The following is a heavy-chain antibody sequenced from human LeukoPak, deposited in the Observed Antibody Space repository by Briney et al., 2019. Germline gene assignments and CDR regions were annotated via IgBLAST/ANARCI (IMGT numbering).Heavy chain of an antibody. V-gene: IGHV3-30*14. J-gene: IGHJ5*02. Sequence: GGSLRLSCAASGFTFSSYAMHWVRQAPGKGLEWVAVISYDGSNKYYADSVKGRFTISRHNSKNTLYLQMNSLRAEDTAVYYCARVYSSSWYNWFDPWGQGTLVTVSS. CDR3: ARVYSSSWYNWFDP. CDR1: GFTFSSYA. D-gene: IGHD6-13*01. CDR2: ISYDGSNK.